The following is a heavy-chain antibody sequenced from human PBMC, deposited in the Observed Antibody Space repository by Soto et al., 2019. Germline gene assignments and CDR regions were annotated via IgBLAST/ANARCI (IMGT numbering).Heavy chain of an antibody. V-gene: IGHV2-26*01. D-gene: IGHD4-17*01. Sequence: QVTLKESGPVLVKPTETLTLTCTVSGFSLSNARMGVSWIRQPPGKALERLGHLFSNDEKSYSRSLKSRHTTSKDTSKSQVVLTMTDLHPVDTGTYYCARRASVTTVYTLNWFDPWGQGTLVTVSS. CDR1: GFSLSNARMG. CDR3: ARRASVTTVYTLNWFDP. CDR2: LFSNDEK. J-gene: IGHJ5*02.